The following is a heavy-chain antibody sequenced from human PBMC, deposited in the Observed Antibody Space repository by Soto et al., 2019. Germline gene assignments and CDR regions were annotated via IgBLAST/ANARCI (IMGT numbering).Heavy chain of an antibody. J-gene: IGHJ2*01. CDR2: IYYSGGT. Sequence: KPSETLSLTCTVSDGSISSYYWSWIRQPSGKGLEWIGYIYYSGGTNYNPSLKSRVTISVDTSKNQFSLKMSSVTAADTDVYYCARMVGDYGDYVWYFDLWGRGTLVTVSS. CDR3: ARMVGDYGDYVWYFDL. CDR1: DGSISSYY. D-gene: IGHD4-17*01. V-gene: IGHV4-59*01.